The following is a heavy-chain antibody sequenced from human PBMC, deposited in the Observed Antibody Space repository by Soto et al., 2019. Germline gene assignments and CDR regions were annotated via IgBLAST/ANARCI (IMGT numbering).Heavy chain of an antibody. V-gene: IGHV1-3*01. CDR3: ARGGSLYWYFDL. J-gene: IGHJ2*01. D-gene: IGHD1-26*01. CDR1: GYTFSNYA. Sequence: ASVKVACKASGYTFSNYAMHWVRQAPGQRLEWMGWINAGNGNTKYSQKFQGRVTITRDTSASTAYMELSSLRSEDTAVYYCARGGSLYWYFDLWGRGTLVT. CDR2: INAGNGNT.